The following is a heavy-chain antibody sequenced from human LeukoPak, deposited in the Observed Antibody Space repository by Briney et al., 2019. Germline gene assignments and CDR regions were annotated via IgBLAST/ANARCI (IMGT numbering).Heavy chain of an antibody. CDR1: GLTFSNYA. Sequence: GGSLRLSCAVSGLTFSNYAMSWVRQAPGKGLEWVSSLTDSGGTTYYVDSVKGRFAISRDNSKNTLYLHMNSLRADDTAVYYCAKKRDAFDIWGQGTVVTVPS. CDR2: LTDSGGTT. D-gene: IGHD5-24*01. CDR3: AKKRDAFDI. V-gene: IGHV3-23*01. J-gene: IGHJ3*02.